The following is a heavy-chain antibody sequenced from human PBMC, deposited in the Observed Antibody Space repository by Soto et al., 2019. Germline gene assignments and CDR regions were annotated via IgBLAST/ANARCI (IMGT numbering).Heavy chain of an antibody. CDR2: IYHSGRT. CDR3: GRGDYANAFDI. J-gene: IGHJ3*02. V-gene: IGHV4-30-2*01. CDR1: GGSISSGGYS. D-gene: IGHD4-17*01. Sequence: QLQLQESGSGLVTPSQTLSLTCAVSGGSISSGGYSWNWIRQPPGKGLEWIGNIYHSGRTYYNASLKSRVTISVDRSKNQFSLKLSSVTGADTAVYYCGRGDYANAFDIWGQGTMVTVSS.